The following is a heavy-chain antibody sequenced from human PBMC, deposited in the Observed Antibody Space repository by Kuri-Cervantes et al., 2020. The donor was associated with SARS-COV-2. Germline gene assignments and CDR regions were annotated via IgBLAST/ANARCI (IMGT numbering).Heavy chain of an antibody. D-gene: IGHD6-19*01. J-gene: IGHJ4*02. Sequence: GESLKISCAASGFTVSSNYMSWVRQAPGKGLEWVSVIYSGGSTYYADSVKGRFTISRDNSKNTLHLQMNSLTAEDTAVYYCAREFFNDGGWYSWGQGTLVTVSS. CDR3: AREFFNDGGWYS. V-gene: IGHV3-53*01. CDR2: IYSGGST. CDR1: GFTVSSNY.